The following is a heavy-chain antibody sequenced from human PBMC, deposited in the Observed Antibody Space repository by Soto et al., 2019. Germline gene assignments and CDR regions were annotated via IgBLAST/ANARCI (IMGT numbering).Heavy chain of an antibody. CDR1: GFIFSSYG. CDR3: AKAAGALQGRGDGY. J-gene: IGHJ4*02. CDR2: MGSGGGT. Sequence: VQLLESGGGLVQPGGSLRLSCAASGFIFSSYGMSWVSQAPGKRMEWVSAMGSGGGTFYTEYVKGRFNISRVISKNTLFLQVNRLRDGDTAKYYCAKAAGALQGRGDGYWGQGTLVNVS. V-gene: IGHV3-23*01. D-gene: IGHD4-4*01.